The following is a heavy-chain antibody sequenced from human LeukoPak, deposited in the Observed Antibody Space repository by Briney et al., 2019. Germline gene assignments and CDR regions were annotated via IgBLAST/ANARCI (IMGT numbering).Heavy chain of an antibody. CDR1: GFTFSSYW. V-gene: IGHV3-74*01. CDR3: AREYYDSSGSPYFDY. D-gene: IGHD3-22*01. CDR2: INSDGSST. Sequence: GGSLRLSCAASGFTFSSYWMHWVRQAPGKGLVWVSRINSDGSSTTYGDSVKGRFTISRDNAKNTLYMYIHSLRAEDTAVYYCAREYYDSSGSPYFDYWSQGTLVTVSS. J-gene: IGHJ4*02.